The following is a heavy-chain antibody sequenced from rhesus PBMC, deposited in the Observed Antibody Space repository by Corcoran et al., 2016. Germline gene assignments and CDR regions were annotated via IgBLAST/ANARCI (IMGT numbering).Heavy chain of an antibody. Sequence: QVTLKESGPALVKPTQTLTLTCTFSGFSISTTGTGFGWICQPPGKALEWLASIYWQDKKYYNTSLKRRLTISNDTSKNQVVLTMTHMDPMDTATYYCARRRSIAAAGTDYWGQGVLVTVSS. V-gene: IGHV2-95*01. J-gene: IGHJ4*01. CDR1: GFSISTTGTG. CDR3: ARRRSIAAAGTDY. CDR2: IYWQDKK. D-gene: IGHD6-25*01.